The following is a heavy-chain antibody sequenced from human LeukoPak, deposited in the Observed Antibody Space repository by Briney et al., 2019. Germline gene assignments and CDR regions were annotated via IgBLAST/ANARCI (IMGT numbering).Heavy chain of an antibody. CDR2: IKTDGSEK. CDR3: ATYSSLNRREFQY. V-gene: IGHV3-7*01. Sequence: GGSLRLSCAASGFTFSNAWVGWVRQAPGKGLQWVANIKTDGSEKYYVDSVKGRFTISRDNAKNSLYLQMNSLRAEDTAVYYCATYSSLNRREFQYWGQGTLLTVSS. D-gene: IGHD3-22*01. CDR1: GFTFSNAW. J-gene: IGHJ1*01.